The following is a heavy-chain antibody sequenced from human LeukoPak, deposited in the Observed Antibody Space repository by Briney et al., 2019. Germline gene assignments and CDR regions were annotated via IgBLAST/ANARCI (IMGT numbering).Heavy chain of an antibody. CDR2: IHHSGNT. D-gene: IGHD6-19*01. CDR3: ARGARVGYSSGWSIDY. V-gene: IGHV4-34*01. CDR1: GGSFSDYY. Sequence: SETLSLTCAVYGGSFSDYYWSWIRQPPGKGVEWIGEIHHSGNTNYNPSLKSRVTISVDTSKNQFSLRLNSVTAADTAVYYCARGARVGYSSGWSIDYWGQGTLVTVSS. J-gene: IGHJ4*02.